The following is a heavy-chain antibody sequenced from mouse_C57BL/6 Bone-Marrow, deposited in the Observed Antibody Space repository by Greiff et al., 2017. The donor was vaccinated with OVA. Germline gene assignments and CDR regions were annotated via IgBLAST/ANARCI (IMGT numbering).Heavy chain of an antibody. V-gene: IGHV1-19*01. CDR1: GYTFTDYY. Sequence: VQLQQSGPVLVKPGASVKMSCKASGYTFTDYYMNWVKQSHGKSLEWIGVINPYNGGTSYNQKFKGKATLTVDKSSSTAYMELNSLTSEDSAVYYCARIYYYGSGPAWFSYWGQETLVTVSA. D-gene: IGHD1-1*01. J-gene: IGHJ3*01. CDR3: ARIYYYGSGPAWFSY. CDR2: INPYNGGT.